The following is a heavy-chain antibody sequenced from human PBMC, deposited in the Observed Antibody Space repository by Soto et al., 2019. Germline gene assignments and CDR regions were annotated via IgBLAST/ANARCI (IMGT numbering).Heavy chain of an antibody. D-gene: IGHD6-13*01. V-gene: IGHV3-23*01. J-gene: IGHJ4*01. Sequence: PGGSLRLSCAASGFTFSSYAMSWVRQSPGKGLEWVSAITDSGGDTYHADSVKGRFTISRDNSKNTLYLQMNGLKAEDTAVYYCAKGSASSRPYYFDYWGHGTLVTVSS. CDR3: AKGSASSRPYYFDY. CDR2: ITDSGGDT. CDR1: GFTFSSYA.